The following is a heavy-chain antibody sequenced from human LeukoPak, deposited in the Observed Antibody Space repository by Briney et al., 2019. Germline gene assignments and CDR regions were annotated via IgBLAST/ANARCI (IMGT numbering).Heavy chain of an antibody. Sequence: SETLSLTCAVYGGSFSGYYWSWIRQPPGKGLEWIGEINHSGSTNYNPSLKSRVTISVDTSKNQFSLKLSSVTAADTAVYYCASGDSSSWYFWFDPWGQGTLVTASS. V-gene: IGHV4-34*01. CDR3: ASGDSSSWYFWFDP. CDR1: GGSFSGYY. D-gene: IGHD6-13*01. J-gene: IGHJ5*02. CDR2: INHSGST.